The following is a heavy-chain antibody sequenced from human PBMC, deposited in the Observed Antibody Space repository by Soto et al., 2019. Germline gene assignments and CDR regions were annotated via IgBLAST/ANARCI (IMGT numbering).Heavy chain of an antibody. CDR3: AKTGGNHWGFDY. CDR1: GFTFNNYA. Sequence: DVQLLESGGGLVQPGGSLRLSCAASGFTFNNYAMSWVRQAPGKGLEWVSIITGGGSDTDYADSVKGRFTISRDKSKNTLFLQMNSLRAEDTALYYCAKTGGNHWGFDYWGQGTLVTVSS. V-gene: IGHV3-23*01. J-gene: IGHJ4*02. D-gene: IGHD2-8*02. CDR2: ITGGGSDT.